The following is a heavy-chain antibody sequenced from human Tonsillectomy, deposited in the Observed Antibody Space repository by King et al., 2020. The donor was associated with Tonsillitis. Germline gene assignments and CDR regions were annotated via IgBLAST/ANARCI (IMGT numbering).Heavy chain of an antibody. J-gene: IGHJ6*02. V-gene: IGHV3-30*02. Sequence: VQLVQYGGGVVQPGGSLRLSCAASGFTFSTYGMHWVRQAPGKGLEWVAFIRYDESNENYIDSVKGRITISRDISKNTLYLQMNSLRAEDTAVFYCAKDWSPFSSSPGYHYGMDVWGQGTTVTVSS. D-gene: IGHD6-6*01. CDR1: GFTFSTYG. CDR2: IRYDESNE. CDR3: AKDWSPFSSSPGYHYGMDV.